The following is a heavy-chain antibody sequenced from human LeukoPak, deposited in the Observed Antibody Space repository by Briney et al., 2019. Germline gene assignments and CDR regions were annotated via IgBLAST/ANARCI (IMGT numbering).Heavy chain of an antibody. D-gene: IGHD3-22*01. V-gene: IGHV1-69*13. CDR3: ARVITMIVVEIGAFDI. CDR2: IIPIFGTA. J-gene: IGHJ3*02. CDR1: GGTFSSYA. Sequence: GASVKVSCKASGGTFSSYAISWVRQAPGQGLEWMGGIIPIFGTANYAQKFQGRVTITADESTSTAYMELSSLRSEDTAVYYCARVITMIVVEIGAFDIWGQGTMVTVSS.